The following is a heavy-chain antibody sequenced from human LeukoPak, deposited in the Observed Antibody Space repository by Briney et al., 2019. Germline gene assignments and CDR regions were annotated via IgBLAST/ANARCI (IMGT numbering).Heavy chain of an antibody. CDR3: AKGYYYDSSGYYYGAFDI. V-gene: IGHV3-9*01. CDR2: ISWNSGSI. CDR1: GFTFDDYA. D-gene: IGHD3-22*01. J-gene: IGHJ3*02. Sequence: PGRSLRLSCAAPGFTFDDYAMHWVRQASGKGLEWVSGISWNSGSIGYADSVKGRFTISRDNAKNSLYLQMNSLRAEDTALYYCAKGYYYDSSGYYYGAFDIWGQGTMVTVSS.